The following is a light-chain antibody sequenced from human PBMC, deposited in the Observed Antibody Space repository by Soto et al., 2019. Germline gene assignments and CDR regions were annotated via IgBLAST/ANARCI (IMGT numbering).Light chain of an antibody. CDR2: GAS. CDR1: QSVSSSY. J-gene: IGKJ4*01. CDR3: QHYNNWLGT. Sequence: EIVLTQSPATLSLSPGERATLSCRASQSVSSSYLAWYQQKPGQAPRLLIYGASSRATGIPPRFSGSGSGTEFILTISSLQSEDFAVYYCQHYNNWLGTFGGGTRWIS. V-gene: IGKV3D-7*01.